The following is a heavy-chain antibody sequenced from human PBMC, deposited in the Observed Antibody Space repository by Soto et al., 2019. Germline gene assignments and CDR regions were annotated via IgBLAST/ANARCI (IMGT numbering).Heavy chain of an antibody. V-gene: IGHV4-59*08. CDR3: ARQWDY. J-gene: IGHJ4*02. CDR1: GGSFSGYY. Sequence: QVQLQESGPGLLKPSETLSLTCTVSGGSFSGYYWTWIRQPPGKGLEWLAYIYDSGITNYNASLKSRLTISVDTSKTQFSLTLTSVTAADTAVYYCARQWDYWGQGALVTVSS. CDR2: IYDSGIT.